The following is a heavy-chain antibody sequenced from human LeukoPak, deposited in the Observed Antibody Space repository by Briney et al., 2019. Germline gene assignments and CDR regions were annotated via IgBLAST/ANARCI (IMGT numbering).Heavy chain of an antibody. D-gene: IGHD2-2*02. CDR1: GFTFSSFG. CDR3: AKDLIVVVPAAIRSNFDY. V-gene: IGHV3-30*02. Sequence: PGGPLRLSCAASGFTFSSFGMHWVRQAPGKGLEGVAFIRYDGSNKYYADSVKGRFTISRDNSKNTLYLQMNSLRAEDTAVYYCAKDLIVVVPAAIRSNFDYWGQRTLVTVSS. CDR2: IRYDGSNK. J-gene: IGHJ4*02.